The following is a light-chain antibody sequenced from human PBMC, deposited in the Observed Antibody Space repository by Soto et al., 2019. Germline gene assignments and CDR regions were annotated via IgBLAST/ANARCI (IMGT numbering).Light chain of an antibody. V-gene: IGLV2-14*03. J-gene: IGLJ3*02. CDR2: DVS. CDR3: SSYTGSSPL. Sequence: QSALTQPASMSGSPGQSITISCTGTSSDVGNYNYVSWYQQHPGKAPKLMIYDVSNRPSGVSNRFSGSKSGNTASLTISGLQPDDEADYYCSSYTGSSPLFGGGTQLTVL. CDR1: SSDVGNYNY.